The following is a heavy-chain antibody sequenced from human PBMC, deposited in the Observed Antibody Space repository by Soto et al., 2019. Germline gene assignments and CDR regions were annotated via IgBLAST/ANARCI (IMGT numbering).Heavy chain of an antibody. CDR2: VSGYNGHA. D-gene: IGHD6-19*01. CDR3: ARDRDSSAWPPSVAFDI. CDR1: GYTFTSHG. V-gene: IGHV1-18*01. J-gene: IGHJ3*02. Sequence: ASVKVSCKASGYTFTSHGISWVRQAPGQGFEWMGWVSGYNGHAKYAQKVQGRVTMTTDTSTTTAHMELRSLSSDDTAVYYCARDRDSSAWPPSVAFDIWGQGTMVTVSS.